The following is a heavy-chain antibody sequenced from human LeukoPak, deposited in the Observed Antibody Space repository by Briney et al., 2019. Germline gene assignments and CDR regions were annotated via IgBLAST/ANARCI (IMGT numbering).Heavy chain of an antibody. D-gene: IGHD6-19*01. Sequence: PSETLSLTCAVYGGSFSGYYWSWIRQPPGKGREWIGEINHSGSTNYNPSLKSRVTISVDTSKNQFSLKLSSVTAADTAVYYCASRIAVAGIAVWFDPWGQGTLVTVSS. V-gene: IGHV4-34*01. J-gene: IGHJ5*02. CDR2: INHSGST. CDR3: ASRIAVAGIAVWFDP. CDR1: GGSFSGYY.